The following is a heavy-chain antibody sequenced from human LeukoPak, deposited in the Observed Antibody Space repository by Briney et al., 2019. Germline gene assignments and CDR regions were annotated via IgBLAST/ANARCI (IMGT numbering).Heavy chain of an antibody. CDR2: IYPGDSDT. D-gene: IGHD3-10*01. V-gene: IGHV5-51*01. CDR3: AIDYYGSGSYLDY. Sequence: GESLKISCKGSGYSFTSCWIGWVRQMPGKGLEWMGIIYPGDSDTRYSPSFQGQVTISADKSISTAYLQWSSLKASDTAMYYCAIDYYGSGSYLDYWGQGTLVTVSS. CDR1: GYSFTSCW. J-gene: IGHJ4*02.